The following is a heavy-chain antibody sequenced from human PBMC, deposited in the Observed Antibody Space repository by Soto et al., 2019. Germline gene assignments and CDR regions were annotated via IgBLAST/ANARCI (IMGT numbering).Heavy chain of an antibody. Sequence: EVQLVESGGGLVKPGGSLRLSCAASGFTFSSYSMNWVRQAPGKGLEWVSSIDSSSSYIYYADSVKGRFTISRDNAKNSLYLQMNSLRVEDTAVYYCARVVYFDSSGYGLWGQGTMVTVSS. CDR3: ARVVYFDSSGYGL. CDR1: GFTFSSYS. CDR2: IDSSSSYI. V-gene: IGHV3-21*02. J-gene: IGHJ3*01. D-gene: IGHD3-22*01.